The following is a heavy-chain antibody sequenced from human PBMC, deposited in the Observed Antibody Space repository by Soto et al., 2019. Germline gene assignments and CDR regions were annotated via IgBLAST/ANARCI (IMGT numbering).Heavy chain of an antibody. D-gene: IGHD3-3*01. Sequence: GGSLRLFCAASGFTFSSYAMSWVRQAPGKGLEWVSAISGSGGSTYYADSVKGRFTISRDNSKNTLYLQMNSLRAEDTAVYYCAKVPYPLHVFWSYYFDYWGQGTLVTVSS. J-gene: IGHJ4*02. CDR1: GFTFSSYA. CDR3: AKVPYPLHVFWSYYFDY. CDR2: ISGSGGST. V-gene: IGHV3-23*01.